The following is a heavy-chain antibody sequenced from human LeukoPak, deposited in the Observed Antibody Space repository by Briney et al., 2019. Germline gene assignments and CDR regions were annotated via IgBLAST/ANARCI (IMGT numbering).Heavy chain of an antibody. V-gene: IGHV1-18*01. D-gene: IGHD3-16*02. CDR3: PKKPLGELSLQLDY. CDR1: GCSFTSYG. J-gene: IGHJ4*02. Sequence: ASVKVSCKASGCSFTSYGISWVRQAPGQGLEWMGCISAYNGHTNYAQNLQGRVTMTTDTSTSTAYMELRSLRSDDTAVYYCPKKPLGELSLQLDYWGQGTLVTVSS. CDR2: ISAYNGHT.